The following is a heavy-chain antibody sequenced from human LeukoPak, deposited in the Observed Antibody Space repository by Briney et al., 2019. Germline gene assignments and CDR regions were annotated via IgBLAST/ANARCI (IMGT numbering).Heavy chain of an antibody. D-gene: IGHD2-2*01. V-gene: IGHV3-23*01. CDR3: AINCSTPGCRKHFQH. CDR1: GFTFNSYA. Sequence: GGSLRLSCAASGFTFNSYAMSWVRQAPGKGVQWVSIISSSADSTYYADSVKGRFTISRDNSKNTLYLQMNSLRAEDTAIYYCAINCSTPGCRKHFQHWGQGTLVTVSS. CDR2: ISSSADST. J-gene: IGHJ1*01.